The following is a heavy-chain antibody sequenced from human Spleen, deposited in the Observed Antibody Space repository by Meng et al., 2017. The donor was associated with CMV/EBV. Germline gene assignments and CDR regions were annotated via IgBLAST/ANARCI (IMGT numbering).Heavy chain of an antibody. CDR1: GFAFSSCA. V-gene: IGHV3-33*08. CDR3: ARRFSGAVQSNYADYYAMDV. CDR2: IWSDGNNK. J-gene: IGHJ6*02. D-gene: IGHD4-11*01. Sequence: GESLKISCAASGFAFSSCAMSWVRQAPGKGLEWVAVIWSDGNNKYYADSVQGRFTISRDNSRNTLYLQMNSLGADDTAIYYCARRFSGAVQSNYADYYAMDVWGQGTAVTVSS.